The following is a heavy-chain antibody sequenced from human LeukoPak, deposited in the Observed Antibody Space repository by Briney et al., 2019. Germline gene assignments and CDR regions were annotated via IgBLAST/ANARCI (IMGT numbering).Heavy chain of an antibody. CDR3: ARGVNYDILTGHYYYYYMDV. V-gene: IGHV3-20*04. CDR2: INWNGGST. J-gene: IGHJ6*03. D-gene: IGHD3-9*01. CDR1: GFTFDDYG. Sequence: GGSLRLSCAASGFTFDDYGMSWLRQAPGKGLEWVSGINWNGGSTGYADSVKGRFTISRDNAKNSLYLQMNSLRAEDTALYYCARGVNYDILTGHYYYYYMDVWGKGTTGTVSS.